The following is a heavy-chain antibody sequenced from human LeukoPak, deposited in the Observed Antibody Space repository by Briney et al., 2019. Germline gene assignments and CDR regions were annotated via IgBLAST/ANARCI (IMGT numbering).Heavy chain of an antibody. CDR2: ISAYNGNT. CDR3: ARDEANNAFDI. V-gene: IGHV1-18*01. J-gene: IGHJ3*02. CDR1: GYTFTSYD. Sequence: GASVKVSCKASGYTFTSYDINWVRQATGQGLEWMGWISAYNGNTNYAQKLRGRVTMTTDTSTSTAYMELRSLRSDDTAVYYCARDEANNAFDIWGQGTMVTVFS.